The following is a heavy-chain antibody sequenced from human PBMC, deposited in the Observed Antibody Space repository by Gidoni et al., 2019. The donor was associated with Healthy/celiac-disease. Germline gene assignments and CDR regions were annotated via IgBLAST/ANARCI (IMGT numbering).Heavy chain of an antibody. J-gene: IGHJ6*02. V-gene: IGHV4-39*01. CDR1: GGSISSSSYY. CDR2: IYYSGST. Sequence: QLQLQESGPGLVKPSETLSLTCTVSGGSISSSSYYWGWIRQPPGKGLEWIGSIYYSGSTYYNPSLKSRVTISVDTSKNQFSLKLSSVTAADTAVYYCALARFYYYYGMDVWGQGTTVTVSS. CDR3: ALARFYYYYGMDV.